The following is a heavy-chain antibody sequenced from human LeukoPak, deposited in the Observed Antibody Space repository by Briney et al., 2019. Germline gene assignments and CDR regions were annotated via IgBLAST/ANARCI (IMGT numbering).Heavy chain of an antibody. CDR2: INHSGSA. Sequence: PSETLSLTCAVYGGSISGYFWSWIRQPPGKGLEWIGEINHSGSANYNPSLKSRVTISVDTTKNQFSLKLSSVTAADTGVYYCAGLWVSSQRYYYNYMDVWGKGTTVTISS. J-gene: IGHJ6*03. D-gene: IGHD3-16*01. V-gene: IGHV4-34*01. CDR1: GGSISGYF. CDR3: AGLWVSSQRYYYNYMDV.